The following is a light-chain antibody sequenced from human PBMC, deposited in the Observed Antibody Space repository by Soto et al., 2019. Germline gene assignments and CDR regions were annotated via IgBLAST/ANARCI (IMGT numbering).Light chain of an antibody. CDR3: SSDTSSSTLV. CDR1: SSYVGGYNY. Sequence: QSALTQPASVSGSPGQSITISCTGTSSYVGGYNYVSWYQQHPGKAPKLMIYEVSNRPSGVSNRFSGSKSGNTASLTISGLQAEDEADYYCSSDTSSSTLVFGGGTQLTVL. V-gene: IGLV2-14*01. J-gene: IGLJ2*01. CDR2: EVS.